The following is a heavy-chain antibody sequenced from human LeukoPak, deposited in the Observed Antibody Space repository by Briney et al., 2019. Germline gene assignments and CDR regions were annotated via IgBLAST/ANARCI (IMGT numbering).Heavy chain of an antibody. CDR2: INPNSGGT. Sequence: GASVKVSCKASGYTFTGYYMHWVRQAPGQGLEWMGWINPNSGGTNYAQKFQGRVTMTRDTSISTAYMELSRLRSDDTAVYYCARPYSGGWYYFDYWGQGTLVTVSS. V-gene: IGHV1-2*02. CDR3: ARPYSGGWYYFDY. CDR1: GYTFTGYY. D-gene: IGHD6-19*01. J-gene: IGHJ4*02.